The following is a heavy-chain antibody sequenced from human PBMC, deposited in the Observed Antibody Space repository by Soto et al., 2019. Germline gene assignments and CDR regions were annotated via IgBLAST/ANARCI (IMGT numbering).Heavy chain of an antibody. V-gene: IGHV5-51*01. Sequence: GEDLKISCQASGYSFTHRWIDGVRQIPGKGLECLAVIYPLDSYTKFSPSFEGQVTMSVDKSVNTASLLLNSRKASYTAIYFSARVIVTQVWRMGGMDVWGQGTRVTVSS. CDR1: GYSFTHRW. CDR2: IYPLDSYT. D-gene: IGHD2-21*01. CDR3: ARVIVTQVWRMGGMDV. J-gene: IGHJ6*02.